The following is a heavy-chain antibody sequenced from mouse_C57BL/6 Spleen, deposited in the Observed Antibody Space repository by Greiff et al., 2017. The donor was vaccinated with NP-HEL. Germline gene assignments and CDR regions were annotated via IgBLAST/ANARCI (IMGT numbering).Heavy chain of an antibody. Sequence: VQLQESGAELVRPGASVTLSCKASGYTFTDYEMHWVKQTPVHGLEWIGAIDPETGGTAYNQKFKGKAILTADKSSSTAYMELRSLTSEDSAVYYCTRDTTVVDYGYDGFAYWGQGTLVTVSA. CDR2: IDPETGGT. J-gene: IGHJ3*01. CDR3: TRDTTVVDYGYDGFAY. V-gene: IGHV1-15*01. CDR1: GYTFTDYE. D-gene: IGHD1-1*01.